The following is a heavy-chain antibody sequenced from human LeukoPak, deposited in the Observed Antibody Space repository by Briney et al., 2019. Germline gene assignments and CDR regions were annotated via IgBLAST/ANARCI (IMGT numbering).Heavy chain of an antibody. V-gene: IGHV4-30-4*01. CDR3: ARVRPPRGMDV. J-gene: IGHJ6*02. CDR1: GGSIGSGDYY. Sequence: SETLSLTCTVSGGSIGSGDYYWSWIRQPPGKGLEWIGYIYYSGSTYYNPSLKSRVTISVDTSKNQFSLKLSSVTAADTAVYYCARVRPPRGMDVWGQGTTVTVSS. CDR2: IYYSGST.